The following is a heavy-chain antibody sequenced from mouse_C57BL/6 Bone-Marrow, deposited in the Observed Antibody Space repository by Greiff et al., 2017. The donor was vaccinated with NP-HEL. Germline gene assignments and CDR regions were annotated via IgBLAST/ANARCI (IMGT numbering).Heavy chain of an antibody. CDR2: IYPGGGYT. CDR1: GYTFTNYW. Sequence: VQLQQSGAELVRPGTSVKMSCKASGYTFTNYWIGWAKQRPGHGLEWIGDIYPGGGYTNYNEKFKGKATLTADKSSSTAYMQFSSLTSEDSAIYYCARWIYYGTPYWYFDVWGTGTTVTVSS. J-gene: IGHJ1*03. CDR3: ARWIYYGTPYWYFDV. V-gene: IGHV1-63*01. D-gene: IGHD1-1*01.